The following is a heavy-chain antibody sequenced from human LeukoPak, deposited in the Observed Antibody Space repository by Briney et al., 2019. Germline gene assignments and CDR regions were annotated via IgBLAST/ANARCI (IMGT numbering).Heavy chain of an antibody. CDR1: GGSISSYY. V-gene: IGHV4-59*13. J-gene: IGHJ4*02. CDR2: IYYSGRT. D-gene: IGHD5-18*01. CDR3: ARGARDVYSYGVDY. Sequence: MPSETLSLTCTVSGGSISSYYWSGIRQAPGKGREWSGYIYYSGRTNYNPSLKSRVTISVDTSRNQFSLRLRSVTAADTAVYYCARGARDVYSYGVDYWGQGPLVTVSS.